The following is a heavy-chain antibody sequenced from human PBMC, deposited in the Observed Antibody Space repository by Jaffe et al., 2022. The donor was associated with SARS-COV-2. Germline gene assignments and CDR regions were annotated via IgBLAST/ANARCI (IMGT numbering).Heavy chain of an antibody. J-gene: IGHJ4*02. CDR3: AREPGTYYYDSSGPG. D-gene: IGHD3-22*01. CDR1: GFTVSSNY. CDR2: IYSGGST. Sequence: EVQLVESGGGLVQPGGSLRLSCAASGFTVSSNYMSWVRQAPGKGLEWVSVIYSGGSTYYADSVKGRFTISRDNSKNTLYLQMNSLRAEDTAVYYCAREPGTYYYDSSGPGWGQGTLVTVSS. V-gene: IGHV3-66*02.